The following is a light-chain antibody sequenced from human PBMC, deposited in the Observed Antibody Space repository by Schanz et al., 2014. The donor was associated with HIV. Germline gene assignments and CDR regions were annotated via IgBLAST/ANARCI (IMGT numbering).Light chain of an antibody. J-gene: IGKJ1*01. CDR3: QQYYSTPPT. Sequence: DIVMTQSPDSLAVSLGERATINCKSSQSVLYSPNNKNYLAWYQQKPGQPPKLLIYWASTRESGVPDRFSGSGSGTDFTLTISSLQAEDVAVYYCQQYYSTPPTFGQGTKVEIK. CDR2: WAS. CDR1: QSVLYSPNNKNY. V-gene: IGKV4-1*01.